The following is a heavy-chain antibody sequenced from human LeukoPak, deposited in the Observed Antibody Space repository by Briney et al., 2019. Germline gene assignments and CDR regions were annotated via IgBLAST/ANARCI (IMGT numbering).Heavy chain of an antibody. CDR1: GGTFSRYA. D-gene: IGHD3-9*01. CDR2: IIPIFGTA. J-gene: IGHJ3*02. CDR3: ARSSTYYDILTGYYTDAFDI. V-gene: IGHV1-69*06. Sequence: GASVKVSCKASGGTFSRYAISWVRQAPGQGLEWMGGIIPIFGTANYAQKFQGRVTITADKSTSTAYMELSSLRSEDTAVYYCARSSTYYDILTGYYTDAFDIWGQGTMVTVSS.